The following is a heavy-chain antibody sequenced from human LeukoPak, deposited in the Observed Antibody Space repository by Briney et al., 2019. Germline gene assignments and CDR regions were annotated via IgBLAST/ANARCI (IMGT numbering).Heavy chain of an antibody. CDR2: IYYSGST. CDR1: GGSISSYY. D-gene: IGHD3-16*01. Sequence: PSETLSLTCTVSGGSISSYYWSWIRQPPGKGLEWIGYIYYSGSTNYNPSLKSRVTISVDTSKNQFSLKLTSVTAADTAVYYCARETSQKGAHYMDVWGKGTTVTISS. J-gene: IGHJ6*03. V-gene: IGHV4-59*01. CDR3: ARETSQKGAHYMDV.